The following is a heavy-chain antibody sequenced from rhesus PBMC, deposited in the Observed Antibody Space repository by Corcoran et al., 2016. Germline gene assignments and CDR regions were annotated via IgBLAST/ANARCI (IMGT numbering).Heavy chain of an antibody. CDR3: AKKDSNYLNRFDV. CDR1: GYSFTSSW. D-gene: IGHD4-23*01. CDR2: IYPGDSDT. J-gene: IGHJ5-1*01. V-gene: IGHV5S1*01. Sequence: EVQLVQSGAEVKRPGESLRISCKTSGYSFTSSWFSWVLQMPGKGLEWMGSIYPGDSDTRYNPSFQGHVTISADKSISTTYLQWSSLKASDTATYYCAKKDSNYLNRFDVWGPGVLVTVSS.